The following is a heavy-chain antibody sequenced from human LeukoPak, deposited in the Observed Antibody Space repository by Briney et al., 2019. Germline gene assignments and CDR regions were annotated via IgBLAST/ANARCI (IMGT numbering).Heavy chain of an antibody. V-gene: IGHV3-21*01. CDR2: ISSSSSYI. CDR3: ARAGYCSGGSCYQMVFDY. D-gene: IGHD2-15*01. J-gene: IGHJ4*02. CDR1: GFTFSSYS. Sequence: GGSLRLSCAASGFTFSSYSMNWVRQAPGKGLEWVSSISSSSSYIYYADSVKGRFTISRDNAKNSLYLQMNSLRAEDTAVYYCARAGYCSGGSCYQMVFDYWGQGTLVTVSS.